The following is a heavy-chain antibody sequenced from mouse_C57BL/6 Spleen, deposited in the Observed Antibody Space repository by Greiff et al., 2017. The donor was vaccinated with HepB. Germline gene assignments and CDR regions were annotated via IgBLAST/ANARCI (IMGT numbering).Heavy chain of an antibody. CDR1: GYTFTDYY. Sequence: QVTLKVSGAELVRPGASVKLSCKASGYTFTDYYINWVKQRPGQGLEWIARIYPGSGNTYYNEKFKGKATLTAEKSSSTAYMQLSSLTSEDSAVYFCARLSGSTLDYWGQGTTLTVSS. V-gene: IGHV1-76*01. CDR2: IYPGSGNT. J-gene: IGHJ2*01. CDR3: ARLSGSTLDY. D-gene: IGHD1-1*01.